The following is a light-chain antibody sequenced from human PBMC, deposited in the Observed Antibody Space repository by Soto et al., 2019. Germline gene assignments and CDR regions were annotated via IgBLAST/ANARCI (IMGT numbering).Light chain of an antibody. V-gene: IGKV3-20*01. CDR1: QSVSISY. CDR2: ATS. CDR3: QQYGSTSYP. J-gene: IGKJ2*01. Sequence: VLTQSPGTLSLSPGERATLSCRASQSVSISYLAWYQQKPGQAPRLLIFATSSRATGIPSRFSGSGSGTDFTLTITRLEPDDFAVYYCQQYGSTSYPFGQGTKREIK.